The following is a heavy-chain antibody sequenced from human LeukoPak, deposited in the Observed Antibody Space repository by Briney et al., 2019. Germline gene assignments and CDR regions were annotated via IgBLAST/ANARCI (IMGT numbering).Heavy chain of an antibody. Sequence: GGSLRLSCAASGFTVSSNYMSWVRQAPGEGLEWVSVIYSGGSTYYADSVKGRFTISRDNSKNTLYLQMNSLRAEDTAVYYCARDYGDPYYYYYGMDVWGQGTTVTVSS. J-gene: IGHJ6*02. CDR1: GFTVSSNY. CDR2: IYSGGST. V-gene: IGHV3-66*01. D-gene: IGHD4-17*01. CDR3: ARDYGDPYYYYYGMDV.